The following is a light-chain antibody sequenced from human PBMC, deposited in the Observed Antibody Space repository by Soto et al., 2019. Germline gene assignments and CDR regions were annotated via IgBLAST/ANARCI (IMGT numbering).Light chain of an antibody. CDR1: SSAIGSYNY. CDR2: DVS. Sequence: QSALTQPASLSGAPGQSITISCTGTSSAIGSYNYISWYKQHPGKAPKLMIFDVSYRPSGISDRFSGSKSGNTASLTISGLQPEDEADYYCSSYGASSTLFGGGTKLTVL. J-gene: IGLJ2*01. CDR3: SSYGASSTL. V-gene: IGLV2-14*03.